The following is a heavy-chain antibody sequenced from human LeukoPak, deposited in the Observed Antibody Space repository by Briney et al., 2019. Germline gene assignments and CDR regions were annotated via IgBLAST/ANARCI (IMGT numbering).Heavy chain of an antibody. V-gene: IGHV4-4*02. CDR2: IYYSGST. J-gene: IGHJ4*02. Sequence: PSGTLSLTCAVSGGSISSSNWWSWVRQPPGKGLEWIGEIYYSGSTNYNPSLKSRVTISVDKSKNQFSLKLSSVTAADTAVYYCASYFSGYSYGYGNYWGQGTLVTVSS. CDR1: GGSISSSNW. D-gene: IGHD5-18*01. CDR3: ASYFSGYSYGYGNY.